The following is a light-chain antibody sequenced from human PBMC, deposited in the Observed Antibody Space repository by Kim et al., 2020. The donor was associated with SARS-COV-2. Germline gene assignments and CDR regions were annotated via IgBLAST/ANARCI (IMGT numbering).Light chain of an antibody. CDR2: DAS. CDR3: QQRSNWPQLT. V-gene: IGKV3-11*01. CDR1: QSVSSY. Sequence: FPGESATLSCRASQSVSSYLAWYQQQPGQAPRLLIYDASNRATGIPARFSGSGSGTDFTLTISSLEPEDFAVYYCQQRSNWPQLTFGGGTKVDIK. J-gene: IGKJ4*01.